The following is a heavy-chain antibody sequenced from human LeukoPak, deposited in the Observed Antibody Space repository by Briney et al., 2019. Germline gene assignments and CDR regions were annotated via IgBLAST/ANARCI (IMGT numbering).Heavy chain of an antibody. CDR2: ISPSGSTI. V-gene: IGHV3-48*02. Sequence: PGGSLRLSCAASGFSFSDYSMNWVRQAPGKGLEWLSYISPSGSTIYYADSVRGRYTISRDNPKNSLYLQMSSLRDGDTVVYYCARDQDPFDYWGHGTLVTVSS. CDR3: ARDQDPFDY. J-gene: IGHJ4*01. CDR1: GFSFSDYS.